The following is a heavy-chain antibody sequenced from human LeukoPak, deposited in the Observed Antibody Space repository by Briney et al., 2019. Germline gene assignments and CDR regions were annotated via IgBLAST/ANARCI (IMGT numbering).Heavy chain of an antibody. CDR3: AKSLSAYYFDQ. V-gene: IGHV3-23*01. J-gene: IGHJ4*02. Sequence: GGSLRLSCVDSGLTFTTYAMSWVRQAPGMGLEWVSTIRRSGDSTYYADSVRGRFTISRDTSKNTLYLQMNSLRADDTAIYFCAKSLSAYYFDQWGQGTLVTVSS. CDR2: IRRSGDST. D-gene: IGHD3-3*01. CDR1: GLTFTTYA.